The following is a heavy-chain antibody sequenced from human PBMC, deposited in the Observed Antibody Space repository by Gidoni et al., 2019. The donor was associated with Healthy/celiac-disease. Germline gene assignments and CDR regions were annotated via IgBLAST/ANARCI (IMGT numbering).Heavy chain of an antibody. CDR3: ASYYYYYYMDV. J-gene: IGHJ6*03. CDR1: GGSISSNNW. Sequence: QVQLQESVPGLVKPSGTLSLTCAVSGGSISSNNWWSWVRQPPGKGLEGIGELYHSGSTNYNPSLKSRVTISVDKSKNQFSLKMSSVTAADTAVYYCASYYYYYYMDVWGKGTTVTVSS. CDR2: LYHSGST. V-gene: IGHV4-4*02.